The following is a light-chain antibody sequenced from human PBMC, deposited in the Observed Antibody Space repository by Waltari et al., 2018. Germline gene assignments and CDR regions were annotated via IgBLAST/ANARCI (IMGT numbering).Light chain of an antibody. Sequence: QSVLTQPPSASGTPGQRVTMSCPGSGSNIGSNTVNWYQQLPGTAPKVVIYTNSQRPSGVPDRFSASKSGTSASLAISGLQSEDEADYYCAVWDDTLNGVVFGGGTKLTVL. V-gene: IGLV1-44*01. CDR1: GSNIGSNT. CDR2: TNS. J-gene: IGLJ2*01. CDR3: AVWDDTLNGVV.